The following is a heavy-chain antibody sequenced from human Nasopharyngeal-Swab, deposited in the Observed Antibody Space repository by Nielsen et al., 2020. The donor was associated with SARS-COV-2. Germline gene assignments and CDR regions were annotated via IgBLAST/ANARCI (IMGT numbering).Heavy chain of an antibody. Sequence: SETLSLTCTVSGGSISSGRYNWSWIRQPAGKGLERIGRIYTSGSTNYNPSLKSRVTIAVETSKNQFSLKLSSETAADTAVYYCARGLRGVTTYYYYYYMDVWGKGTTVTVSS. CDR1: GGSISSGRYN. V-gene: IGHV4-61*02. D-gene: IGHD4-17*01. CDR2: IYTSGST. CDR3: ARGLRGVTTYYYYYYMDV. J-gene: IGHJ6*03.